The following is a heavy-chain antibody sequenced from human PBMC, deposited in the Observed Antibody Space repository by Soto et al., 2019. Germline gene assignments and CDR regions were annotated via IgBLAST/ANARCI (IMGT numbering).Heavy chain of an antibody. CDR3: ARGAWSGYYPDY. J-gene: IGHJ4*02. D-gene: IGHD3-3*01. CDR1: GGSFSGYY. Sequence: LSLTCAVYGGSFSGYYWSWIRQPPGKGLEWIGEINHSGSTNYNPSLKSRVTISVDTSKNQFSLKLSSVTAADTAVYYCARGAWSGYYPDYWGQGTLVTVSS. V-gene: IGHV4-34*01. CDR2: INHSGST.